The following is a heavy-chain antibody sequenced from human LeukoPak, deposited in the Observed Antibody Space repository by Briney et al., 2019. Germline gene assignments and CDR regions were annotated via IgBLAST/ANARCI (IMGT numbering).Heavy chain of an antibody. D-gene: IGHD5-18*01. CDR3: ARRGPYSYGYSRNYYYYYYMDV. V-gene: IGHV4-59*12. CDR2: IYYSGST. Sequence: PSETLSLTCTVSGGSISSYYWSWIRQPPGKALEWIGYIYYSGSTNYNPSLKSRVTISVDTSKNQFSLKLSSVTAADTAVYYCARRGPYSYGYSRNYYYYYYMDVWGKGTTVTISS. CDR1: GGSISSYY. J-gene: IGHJ6*03.